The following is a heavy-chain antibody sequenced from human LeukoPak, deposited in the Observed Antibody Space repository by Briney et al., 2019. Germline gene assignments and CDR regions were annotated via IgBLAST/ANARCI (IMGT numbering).Heavy chain of an antibody. CDR1: GGSISSGDYY. CDR3: ARVSGVENVEGIFYYFDY. CDR2: IYYSGST. D-gene: IGHD3-3*01. Sequence: PSETLSLTCTVSGGSISSGDYYWSWIRQPPGKGLEWIGYIYYSGSTYYNPSLKSRVTISVDTSKNQFSLKLSSVTAADTAVYYCARVSGVENVEGIFYYFDYWGQGTLVTVSS. J-gene: IGHJ4*02. V-gene: IGHV4-30-4*01.